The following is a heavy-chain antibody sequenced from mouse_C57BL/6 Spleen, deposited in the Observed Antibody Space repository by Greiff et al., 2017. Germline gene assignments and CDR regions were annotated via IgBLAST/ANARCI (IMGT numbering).Heavy chain of an antibody. CDR2: IWGGGST. Sequence: QVQLKESGPGLVAPSQSLSITCTVSGFSLTGYGVDWVRQAPGKGLEWLGVIWGGGSTNYNSALMSRLSISKDNSKSQVFIKKNSLQTDDTTMCYCAKGSYYYGSSDYAMDYWGQGTSVTVSS. D-gene: IGHD1-1*01. CDR3: AKGSYYYGSSDYAMDY. CDR1: GFSLTGYG. J-gene: IGHJ4*01. V-gene: IGHV2-9*01.